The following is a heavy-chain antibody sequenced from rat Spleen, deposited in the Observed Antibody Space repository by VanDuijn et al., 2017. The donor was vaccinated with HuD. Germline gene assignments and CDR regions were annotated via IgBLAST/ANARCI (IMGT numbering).Heavy chain of an antibody. CDR1: GFTFSDYG. CDR3: TRERWASDY. J-gene: IGHJ2*01. V-gene: IGHV5-20*01. Sequence: EVQLVESGGGLVQPGRSLKLSCAASGFTFSDYGMAWVRQAPKKGLEWVAYINYDGGTTYYRDSVKGRFTISRDKAKSTLYLQMDSLRSEDTATYYCTRERWASDYWGQGVMVTVSS. CDR2: INYDGGTT. D-gene: IGHD1-12*02.